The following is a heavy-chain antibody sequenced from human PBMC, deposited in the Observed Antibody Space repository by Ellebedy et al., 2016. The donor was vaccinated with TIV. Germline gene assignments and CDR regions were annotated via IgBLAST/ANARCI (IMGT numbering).Heavy chain of an antibody. CDR2: IYPADSDT. Sequence: GESLKISXKASGYTFTTYAIAWVRQMPGKGLEWMGIIYPADSDTIYSPSFQGQVTISVDKSINTAYLQWNSLKASDTAMYYCASRGYIYGYYLDYWGQGTLVTVSS. CDR1: GYTFTTYA. V-gene: IGHV5-51*01. J-gene: IGHJ4*02. D-gene: IGHD5-18*01. CDR3: ASRGYIYGYYLDY.